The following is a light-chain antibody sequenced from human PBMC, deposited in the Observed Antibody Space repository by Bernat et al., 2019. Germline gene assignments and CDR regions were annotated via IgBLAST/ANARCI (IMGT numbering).Light chain of an antibody. CDR1: QSISSY. CDR3: QQSYSTPIT. V-gene: IGKV1-39*01. J-gene: IGKJ5*01. CDR2: AAS. Sequence: DIQMTQSPSSLSASVGDRVTITCRASQSISSYLNWYQQKPGKAPKLLIYAASSLQSGVPSRFSGSGSGTDFTLTISSLQPEDFATYYCQQSYSTPITFGPGTLLEI.